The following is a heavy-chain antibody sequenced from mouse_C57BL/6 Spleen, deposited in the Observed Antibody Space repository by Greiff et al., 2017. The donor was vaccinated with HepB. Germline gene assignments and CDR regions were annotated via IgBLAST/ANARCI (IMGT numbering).Heavy chain of an antibody. J-gene: IGHJ2*01. Sequence: VKLQESGPGLVAPSQSLSITCTVSGFSLTSYGVHWVRQPPGKGLEWLVVIWSDGSTTYNSALKSRLSISKDNSKSQVFLKMNSLQTDDTAMYYCARHGDYYGSSYVFDYWGQGTTLTVSS. D-gene: IGHD1-1*01. V-gene: IGHV2-6-1*01. CDR1: GFSLTSYG. CDR2: IWSDGST. CDR3: ARHGDYYGSSYVFDY.